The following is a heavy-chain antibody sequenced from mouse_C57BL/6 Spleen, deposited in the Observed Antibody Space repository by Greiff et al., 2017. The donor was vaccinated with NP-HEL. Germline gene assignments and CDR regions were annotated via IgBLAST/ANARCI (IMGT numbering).Heavy chain of an antibody. CDR1: GYTFTDYY. CDR3: ARERGLTTVLDY. CDR2: INPNNGGT. Sequence: VQLQQSGPELVKPGASVKISCKASGYTFTDYYMNWVKQSHGKSLEWIGDINPNNGGTSYNQKFKGKATLTVDKSSSTAYMELRSLTSEDSAVYYCARERGLTTVLDYWGQGTTLTVSS. V-gene: IGHV1-26*01. J-gene: IGHJ2*01. D-gene: IGHD1-1*01.